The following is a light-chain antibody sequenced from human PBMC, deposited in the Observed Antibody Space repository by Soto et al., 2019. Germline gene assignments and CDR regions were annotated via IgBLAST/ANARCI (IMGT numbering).Light chain of an antibody. J-gene: IGLJ1*01. V-gene: IGLV2-14*03. CDR2: GVT. CDR1: STDVGGHNY. CDR3: SSYTSTTTPDV. Sequence: QSVLTQPASVSGSPGQSITISCTGTSTDVGGHNYVSWYQQHPDKAPKLMIYGVTNRPSGVSNRFSGSKSGNTASLTISGLQAEDEADYYCSSYTSTTTPDVLGNGTKLTVL.